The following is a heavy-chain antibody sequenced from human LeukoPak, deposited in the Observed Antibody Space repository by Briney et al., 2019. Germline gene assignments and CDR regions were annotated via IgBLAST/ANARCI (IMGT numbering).Heavy chain of an antibody. Sequence: GGSLRLSCEASGFPFSTFFMAWVRQSSGKGLEWVADIKPDGSETYYKGSVEGRFTISRDNSENTLYLQMNSLRAEDTALYYCAKGDRVGTTANFDYWGQGTLVTVSS. CDR2: IKPDGSET. CDR1: GFPFSTFF. J-gene: IGHJ4*02. V-gene: IGHV3-7*05. CDR3: AKGDRVGTTANFDY. D-gene: IGHD1-26*01.